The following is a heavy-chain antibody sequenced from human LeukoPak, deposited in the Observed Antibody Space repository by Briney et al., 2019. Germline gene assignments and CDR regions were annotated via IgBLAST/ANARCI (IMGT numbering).Heavy chain of an antibody. D-gene: IGHD5-18*01. CDR1: GDSVSSNSAA. V-gene: IGHV6-1*01. CDR3: ARGDVHTAMSAFDI. Sequence: SQTLSLTCAISGDSVSSNSAAWNWIRQSPSRGLGWLGRTYYRSKWYNDYAVSVKSRITINPDTSKNQFSLQLNSVTPEDTAVYYRARGDVHTAMSAFDIWGQGTMVTVSS. CDR2: TYYRSKWYN. J-gene: IGHJ3*02.